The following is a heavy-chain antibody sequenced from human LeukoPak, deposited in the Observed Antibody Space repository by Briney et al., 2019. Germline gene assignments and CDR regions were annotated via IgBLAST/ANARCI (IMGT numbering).Heavy chain of an antibody. CDR1: GGSISSSSFY. J-gene: IGHJ4*02. Sequence: SETLSLTCTVSGGSISSSSFYWGWIRQPPGKGLEWIGSIYYSGRTYYNPSLKSRVTISVDTSKNQFSLKLSSVTAADTAVYYCAIRPRTWGSYRFPYYFDYWGQGTLVTVSS. CDR3: AIRPRTWGSYRFPYYFDY. CDR2: IYYSGRT. V-gene: IGHV4-39*01. D-gene: IGHD3-16*02.